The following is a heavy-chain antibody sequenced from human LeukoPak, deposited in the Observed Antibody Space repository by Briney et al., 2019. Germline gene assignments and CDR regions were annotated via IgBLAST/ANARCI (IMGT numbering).Heavy chain of an antibody. D-gene: IGHD4-17*01. Sequence: GGSLRLSCAASGFTFSSYSMNWVRQAPGKGLELVSYISSSSSTRYYADSVKGRFTISRDNAKNSLYLQMNSLRAEDTAVYYCARELGTVTTDYWGQGTLVTVSS. J-gene: IGHJ4*02. CDR2: ISSSSSTR. CDR1: GFTFSSYS. V-gene: IGHV3-48*01. CDR3: ARELGTVTTDY.